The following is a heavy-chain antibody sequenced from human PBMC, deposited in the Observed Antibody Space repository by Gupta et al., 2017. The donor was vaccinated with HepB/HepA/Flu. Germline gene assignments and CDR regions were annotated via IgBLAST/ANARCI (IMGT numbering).Heavy chain of an antibody. CDR1: GFTFSSYA. D-gene: IGHD6-19*01. Sequence: QVQLVESGGGVVQPGRSLRLSCAASGFTFSSYAMHWVRQAPGKGLEWVAVISYDGSNKYYADSVKGRFTISRDNSKNTLYLQMNSLRAEDTAVYYCARSKQWLASYFDYWGQGTLVTVSS. V-gene: IGHV3-30-3*01. J-gene: IGHJ4*02. CDR2: ISYDGSNK. CDR3: ARSKQWLASYFDY.